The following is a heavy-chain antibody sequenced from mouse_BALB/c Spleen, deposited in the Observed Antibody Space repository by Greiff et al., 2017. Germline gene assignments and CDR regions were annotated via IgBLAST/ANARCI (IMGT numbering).Heavy chain of an antibody. J-gene: IGHJ4*01. CDR3: ARYGNWDAMDY. Sequence: EVMLVESGGGLVQPGGSRKLSCAASGFTFSSFGMHWVRQAPEKGLEWVAYISSGSSTIYYADTVKGRFTISRDNPKNTLFLQMTSLRSEDTAMYYCARYGNWDAMDYWGQGTSVTVSS. CDR2: ISSGSSTI. D-gene: IGHD2-1*01. V-gene: IGHV5-17*02. CDR1: GFTFSSFG.